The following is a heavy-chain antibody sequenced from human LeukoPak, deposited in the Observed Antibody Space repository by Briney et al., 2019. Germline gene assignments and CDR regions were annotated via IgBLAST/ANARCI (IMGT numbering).Heavy chain of an antibody. Sequence: SETLSLTCTVSGGPINSSSYYWGWIRQPPGKGLEWIGTIYYSGSTYYNPSLKSRVTISVDTSKNQFSLKLSSVTASDTAVYYCARRFAPSRNDAFDIWGQGTMVTVSS. V-gene: IGHV4-39*01. CDR1: GGPINSSSYY. CDR2: IYYSGST. D-gene: IGHD3-10*01. CDR3: ARRFAPSRNDAFDI. J-gene: IGHJ3*02.